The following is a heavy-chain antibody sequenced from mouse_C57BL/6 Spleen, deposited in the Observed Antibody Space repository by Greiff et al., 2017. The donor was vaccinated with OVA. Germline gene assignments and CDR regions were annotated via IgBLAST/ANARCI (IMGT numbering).Heavy chain of an antibody. CDR1: GYTFTSYT. Sequence: QVQLQQSGAELVRPGASVKMSCKASGYTFTSYTMHWVKQRPGQGLEWIGYINPSSGYTKYNQKFKDKATLTADKSSSTAYMQLSSLTSEDSAVYYCALGPYFDYWGQGTTLTVSS. CDR2: INPSSGYT. CDR3: ALGPYFDY. J-gene: IGHJ2*01. V-gene: IGHV1-4*01.